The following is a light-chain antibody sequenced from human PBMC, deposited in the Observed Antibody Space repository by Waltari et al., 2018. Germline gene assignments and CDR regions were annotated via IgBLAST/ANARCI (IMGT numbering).Light chain of an antibody. J-gene: IGKJ4*01. CDR2: CAS. CDR3: QQFNTYPLT. Sequence: AIQLTQAPSSLSASVGDRVIITCRASQGIRTRLAWYQQRPGGAPKVLIFCASVLQSGVPSRFSGSGSGTDFTLTISSVQPEDFATYYCQQFNTYPLTFGGGTKVEIK. V-gene: IGKV1-13*02. CDR1: QGIRTR.